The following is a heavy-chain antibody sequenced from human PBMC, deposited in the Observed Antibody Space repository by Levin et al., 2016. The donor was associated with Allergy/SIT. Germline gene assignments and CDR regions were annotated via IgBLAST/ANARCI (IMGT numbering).Heavy chain of an antibody. Sequence: SVKVSCKASGGASTNHAINWVRQAPGQGLDWMGGIIPNVGTTKYAQSFQGRVTITADESTSTAYMELSSLRSEDTAVYYCARALGYGDFVGPMGGSDSWGQGTQVIVSS. CDR2: IIPNVGTT. D-gene: IGHD4-17*01. CDR3: ARALGYGDFVGPMGGSDS. J-gene: IGHJ5*02. V-gene: IGHV1-69*13. CDR1: GGASTNHA.